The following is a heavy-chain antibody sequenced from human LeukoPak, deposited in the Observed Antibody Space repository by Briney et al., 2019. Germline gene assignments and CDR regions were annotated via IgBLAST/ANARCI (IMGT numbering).Heavy chain of an antibody. CDR2: IRYDGSNK. V-gene: IGHV3-30*02. Sequence: GGSLRLSCAASGFTFSSYGMHWVRQAPGKGLEWVAFIRYDGSNKYYADSVRGRFTTSRDNSKNTLYLQMNSLRAEDTAVYYCAKITRGYSYGHTDYWGQGTLVTVSS. CDR1: GFTFSSYG. J-gene: IGHJ4*02. CDR3: AKITRGYSYGHTDY. D-gene: IGHD5-18*01.